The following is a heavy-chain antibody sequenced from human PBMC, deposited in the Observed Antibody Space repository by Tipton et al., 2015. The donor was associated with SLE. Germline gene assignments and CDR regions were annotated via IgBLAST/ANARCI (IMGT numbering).Heavy chain of an antibody. J-gene: IGHJ4*02. CDR2: INHSGST. Sequence: TLSLTCAVYGGSFSDYSWSWIRQPPGKGLEWIGEINHSGSTNYNPSLKSRVTISIDTSKNQFSLRLSSVTAADTAVYYCARDCTTGVCYTISFDYWGQGTLATVSP. CDR3: ARDCTTGVCYTISFDY. V-gene: IGHV4-34*01. D-gene: IGHD2-8*01. CDR1: GGSFSDYS.